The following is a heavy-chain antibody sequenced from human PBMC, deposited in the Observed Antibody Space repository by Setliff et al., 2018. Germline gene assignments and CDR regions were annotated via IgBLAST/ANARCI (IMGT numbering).Heavy chain of an antibody. J-gene: IGHJ4*02. CDR2: ISRSSTYI. D-gene: IGHD4-17*01. CDR1: GFTFSTHS. CDR3: AKSMTTEIYFDY. V-gene: IGHV3-21*04. Sequence: GGSLRLSCAASGFTFSTHSMNWVRQAPGKGLEWVSYISRSSTYIYYADSVKGRFTISRDNSKNTLYLQMTSLRAEDTAVYYCAKSMTTEIYFDYWGQGTLVTVSS.